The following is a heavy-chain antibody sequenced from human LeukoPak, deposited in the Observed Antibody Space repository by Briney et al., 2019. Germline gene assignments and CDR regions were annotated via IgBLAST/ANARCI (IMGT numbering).Heavy chain of an antibody. CDR1: GASVSGKF. V-gene: IGHV4-59*02. CDR2: IYYSGST. Sequence: PSETLSLTCTVSGASVSGKFWSWIRHSPGNGLEWIGLIYYSGSTKFNPSLKSRVAMSVDPSNNQFSLSLNSVTTTDTAVYFCVGGGDWLPEYWGHGTQVIVSS. CDR3: VGGGDWLPEY. D-gene: IGHD3/OR15-3a*01. J-gene: IGHJ4*01.